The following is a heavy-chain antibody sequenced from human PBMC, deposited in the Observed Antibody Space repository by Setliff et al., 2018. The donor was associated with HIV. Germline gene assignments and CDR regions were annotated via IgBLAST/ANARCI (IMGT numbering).Heavy chain of an antibody. Sequence: TLSLTCTVSGGSISSGSYYWSWIRQPAGKGLEWIGHIYTSGSTNYNPYLKSRVTISVDTSKNQFSLKLSSVTAADTAVYYCARDFRVFGYSSSRNAFDIWGQGTMVTVSS. J-gene: IGHJ3*02. CDR3: ARDFRVFGYSSSRNAFDI. V-gene: IGHV4-61*09. CDR1: GGSISSGSYY. CDR2: IYTSGST. D-gene: IGHD6-13*01.